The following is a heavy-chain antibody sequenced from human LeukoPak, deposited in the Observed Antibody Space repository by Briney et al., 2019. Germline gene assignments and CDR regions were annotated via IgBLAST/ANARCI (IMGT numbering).Heavy chain of an antibody. CDR1: GGSISSSSYY. J-gene: IGHJ4*02. Sequence: PSETLSLTCTVSGGSISSSSYYWGWIRQPPGKGLEWIGSIYYSGSTYYNPSLKSRVTISVDTSKNQFSLKLSSVTAADTAVYYCAREGPDYGDSKFDYWGQGTLVTVSS. D-gene: IGHD4-17*01. V-gene: IGHV4-39*07. CDR3: AREGPDYGDSKFDY. CDR2: IYYSGST.